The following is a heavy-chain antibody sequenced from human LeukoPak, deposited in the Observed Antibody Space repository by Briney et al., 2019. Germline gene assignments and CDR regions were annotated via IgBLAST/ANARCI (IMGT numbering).Heavy chain of an antibody. V-gene: IGHV1-2*02. CDR1: GGTFSSYA. CDR3: ARPYSSSWYGEEAFDI. J-gene: IGHJ3*02. D-gene: IGHD6-13*01. Sequence: GASVKVSCKASGGTFSSYAISWVRQAPGQGLEWMGWINPNSGGTNYAQKFQGRVTMTRDTSISTAYMELSRLRSDDTAVYYCARPYSSSWYGEEAFDIWGQGTMVTVSS. CDR2: INPNSGGT.